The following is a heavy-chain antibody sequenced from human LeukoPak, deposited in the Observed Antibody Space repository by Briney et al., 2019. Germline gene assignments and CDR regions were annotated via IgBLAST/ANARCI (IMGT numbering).Heavy chain of an antibody. CDR3: ARDWPVAYYYYMDV. CDR2: INPNSGGT. CDR1: VYTFTVYY. Sequence: SVNLSRTASVYTFTVYYIHWGRQAPEQGVGWMGWINPNSGGTNYTQKFQGKVTITRDTSTTTVYIDLSSLRSEDRAVYYCARDWPVAYYYYMDVWGKGKTVTVSS. V-gene: IGHV1-2*02. D-gene: IGHD5-12*01. J-gene: IGHJ6*03.